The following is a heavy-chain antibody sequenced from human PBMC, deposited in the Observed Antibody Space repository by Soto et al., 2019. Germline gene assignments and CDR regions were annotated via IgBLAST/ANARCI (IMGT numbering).Heavy chain of an antibody. D-gene: IGHD6-13*01. Sequence: SGGSLRLSCAASGFTFSSYAMHWVRQAPGKGLEWVAVISYDGSNKYYADSVKGRFTISRDNSKNTLYLQMNSLRAEDMAVYYCARDIAAAGTHYYYGMDVWGQGTTVTVSS. CDR2: ISYDGSNK. CDR3: ARDIAAAGTHYYYGMDV. J-gene: IGHJ6*02. V-gene: IGHV3-30-3*01. CDR1: GFTFSSYA.